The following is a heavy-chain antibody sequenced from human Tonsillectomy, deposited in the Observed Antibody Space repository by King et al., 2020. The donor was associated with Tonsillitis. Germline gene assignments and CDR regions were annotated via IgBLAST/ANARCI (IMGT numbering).Heavy chain of an antibody. Sequence: QLVQSGAEVKKPGASVKVSCKASGYTFTSYGISWVRQAPGQGLEWMGWISAYNGNTNYAQILQGRVTMTTDTSTSTAYMELRGLRSDDTALYYCARASPGYEILTGYYLADYWGQGTLVTVSS. CDR3: ARASPGYEILTGYYLADY. D-gene: IGHD3-9*01. CDR1: GYTFTSYG. J-gene: IGHJ4*02. V-gene: IGHV1-18*01. CDR2: ISAYNGNT.